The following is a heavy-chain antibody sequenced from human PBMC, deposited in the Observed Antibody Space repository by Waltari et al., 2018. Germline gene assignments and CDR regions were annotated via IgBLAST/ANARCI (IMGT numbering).Heavy chain of an antibody. CDR3: ARKFSTSWFVDY. D-gene: IGHD6-13*01. CDR1: GFTFSDYG. Sequence: QVQLVESGGGMVQPGRSLRLSCAASGFTFSDYGMHWVRQAPGKGLGWVAVIWYDGSNQHYGDSVQGRFTISRDDSKNTLYLQMNSLRVEDTAVYYCARKFSTSWFVDYGGQGTLVTVSS. J-gene: IGHJ4*02. V-gene: IGHV3-33*01. CDR2: IWYDGSNQ.